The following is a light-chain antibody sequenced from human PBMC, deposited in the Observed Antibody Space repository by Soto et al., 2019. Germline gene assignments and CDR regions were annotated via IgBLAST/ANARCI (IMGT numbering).Light chain of an antibody. Sequence: DIQVTQSPSSLSASVGDRVTITCRASQSISFYLNWYQQKPGNAPKVLIYAASNLQTGVPSRFSGSGSGTDFTLTINSLQPEDFATYSCQRSYSTPITFGQGTRLEIK. V-gene: IGKV1-39*01. CDR3: QRSYSTPIT. CDR1: QSISFY. CDR2: AAS. J-gene: IGKJ5*01.